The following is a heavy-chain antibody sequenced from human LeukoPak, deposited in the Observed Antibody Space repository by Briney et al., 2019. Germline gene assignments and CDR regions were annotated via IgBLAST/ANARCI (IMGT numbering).Heavy chain of an antibody. J-gene: IGHJ4*02. Sequence: GGSLRLSCAASGFTFSTYAMSWVRQIPGKGLEWVSAISGSDDGTYYADSVKGRFTISRDNSKNTLYLQMNSLRAEDTAVYYCAKPGIVATIYYFDYWGQGTLVTVSS. CDR3: AKPGIVATIYYFDY. CDR2: ISGSDDGT. CDR1: GFTFSTYA. V-gene: IGHV3-23*01. D-gene: IGHD5-12*01.